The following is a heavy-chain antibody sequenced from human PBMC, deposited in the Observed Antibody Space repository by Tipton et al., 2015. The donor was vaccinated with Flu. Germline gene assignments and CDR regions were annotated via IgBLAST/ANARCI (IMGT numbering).Heavy chain of an antibody. CDR1: GDSMSSFY. CDR3: ARGSGSGTDVTFYF. CDR2: MSASGSS. J-gene: IGHJ4*02. D-gene: IGHD3-10*01. V-gene: IGHV4-4*07. Sequence: TLSLTCTVSGDSMSSFYWTWIRQPAGKGLEWIGRMSASGSSKYKPSLKSRVTMSVDTSKNQLSLRLTSVTSADTAVYYCARGSGSGTDVTFYFWGQGTLVTVSS.